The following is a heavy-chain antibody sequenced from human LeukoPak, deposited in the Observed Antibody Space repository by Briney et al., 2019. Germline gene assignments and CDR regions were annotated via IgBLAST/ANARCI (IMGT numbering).Heavy chain of an antibody. Sequence: ASVKVSCKASGYTFTGYYMHCVRQAPGQGLEWMGRINPNSGGTNYAQKFQGRVTMTRDTSISTAYMELSRLRSDDTAVYYCANIAAAGTDYYYYYMDVWGKGTTVTVSS. CDR1: GYTFTGYY. J-gene: IGHJ6*03. CDR2: INPNSGGT. CDR3: ANIAAAGTDYYYYYMDV. V-gene: IGHV1-2*06. D-gene: IGHD6-13*01.